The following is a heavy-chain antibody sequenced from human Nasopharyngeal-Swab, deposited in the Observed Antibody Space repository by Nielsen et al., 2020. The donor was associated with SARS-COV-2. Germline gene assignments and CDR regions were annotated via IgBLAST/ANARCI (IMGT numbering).Heavy chain of an antibody. Sequence: SGPTLVKPTQTITLTCTFSGFSLSTSGVGVGWIRQPPGKALEWLALIYWDDDKRYSPSLKSRLTTTKDTSKNQVVLTMTNMDPVDTATYYCAHSSSTAYYFDYWGQGTLVTVSS. CDR3: AHSSSTAYYFDY. D-gene: IGHD6-13*01. CDR2: IYWDDDK. V-gene: IGHV2-5*02. J-gene: IGHJ4*02. CDR1: GFSLSTSGVG.